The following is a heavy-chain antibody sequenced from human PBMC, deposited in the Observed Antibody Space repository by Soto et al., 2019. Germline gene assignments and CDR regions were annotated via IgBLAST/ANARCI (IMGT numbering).Heavy chain of an antibody. V-gene: IGHV3-23*01. Sequence: PGGSLRLSCAASGFTFSSYAMSWVRQAPGKGLEWVSAISGSGGSTYYADSVKGRFTISRDNSKNTLYLQMNSLRAEDTAVYYCAKDPWFGELLARGPFDYWGQGTLVTV. CDR1: GFTFSSYA. CDR3: AKDPWFGELLARGPFDY. J-gene: IGHJ4*02. CDR2: ISGSGGST. D-gene: IGHD3-10*01.